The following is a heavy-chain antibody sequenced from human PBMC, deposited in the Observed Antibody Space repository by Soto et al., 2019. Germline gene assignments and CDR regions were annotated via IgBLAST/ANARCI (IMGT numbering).Heavy chain of an antibody. CDR3: ARELPKGVEYYYYYMDV. Sequence: EVQLVESGGGLVQPGGSLRLSCAASGFTFSSYWMSWVRQAPGKGLEWVANIKQDGSEKYYVDSVKGRFTIFRDNAKNSLYLQMNSLRAEDTAVYYCARELPKGVEYYYYYMDVWGKGTTVTVSS. J-gene: IGHJ6*03. V-gene: IGHV3-7*01. D-gene: IGHD2-15*01. CDR1: GFTFSSYW. CDR2: IKQDGSEK.